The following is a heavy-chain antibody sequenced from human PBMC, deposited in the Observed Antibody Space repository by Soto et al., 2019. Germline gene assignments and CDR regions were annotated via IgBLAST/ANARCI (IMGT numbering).Heavy chain of an antibody. Sequence: EVQLVESGGGLVKPGGSLRLSCAASGFSFISYSMNWVRQAPGKGLEWVSSINEDSSYIYYAHSLRGRFTISRDNAKDSLYLQMNSLRAEDTAVYYCVRDFGWYFRSGYMHVWGNGATVTVSS. CDR2: INEDSSYI. V-gene: IGHV3-21*02. CDR1: GFSFISYS. D-gene: IGHD3-3*01. CDR3: VRDFGWYFRSGYMHV. J-gene: IGHJ6*03.